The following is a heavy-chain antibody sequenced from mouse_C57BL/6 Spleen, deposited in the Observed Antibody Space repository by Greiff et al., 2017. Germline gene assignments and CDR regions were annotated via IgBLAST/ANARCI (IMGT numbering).Heavy chain of an antibody. D-gene: IGHD1-1*02. V-gene: IGHV1-55*01. CDR1: GYTFTSYW. J-gene: IGHJ3*01. Sequence: QVQLQQPGAELVKPGASVKMSCKASGYTFTSYWIPWVKQRPGQGLEWIGNIYPGSGGTNYNEKFKSKATLTVDKSSSTAYMQLSSLTSEDSAVYYCARGCCGSYDAYWGQGTLVTVSA. CDR3: ARGCCGSYDAY. CDR2: IYPGSGGT.